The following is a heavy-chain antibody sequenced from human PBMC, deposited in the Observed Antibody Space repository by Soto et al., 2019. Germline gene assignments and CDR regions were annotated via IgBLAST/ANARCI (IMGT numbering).Heavy chain of an antibody. D-gene: IGHD2-2*01. CDR3: AKAHMVPAAIYYYYGMDV. Sequence: EVQLLESGGGLVQPGGSLRLSCAASGFTFSSYAMSWVRQAPGKGLEWVSAISGSGGSTYYADSVKGRFTISRDNSKNTLYLQMNSLRAEDTAVYYCAKAHMVPAAIYYYYGMDVWGQGTTVTVSS. CDR1: GFTFSSYA. V-gene: IGHV3-23*01. J-gene: IGHJ6*02. CDR2: ISGSGGST.